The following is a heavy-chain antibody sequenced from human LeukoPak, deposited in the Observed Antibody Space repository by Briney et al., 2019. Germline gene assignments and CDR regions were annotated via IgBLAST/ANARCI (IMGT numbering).Heavy chain of an antibody. CDR1: GRSFSGYY. Sequence: SETLSLTCAVYGRSFSGYYWTWIRQPPGKGLEWIGEINHSGSTNYNPSLKSRVTISVDTSKNQFSLKLSSVTAADTAVYYCATSGAAAKPYYFDYWGQGTLVTVSS. CDR2: INHSGST. D-gene: IGHD6-13*01. CDR3: ATSGAAAKPYYFDY. J-gene: IGHJ4*02. V-gene: IGHV4-34*01.